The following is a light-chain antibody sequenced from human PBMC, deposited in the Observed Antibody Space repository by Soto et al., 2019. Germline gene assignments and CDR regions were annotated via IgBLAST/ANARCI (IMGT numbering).Light chain of an antibody. J-gene: IGKJ5*01. V-gene: IGKV3-15*01. CDR1: QSISSN. CDR2: RTS. Sequence: EIVMTQYPATLSVSPGERATLSCRASQSISSNLAWYQQKPGQAPRLLMFRTSSRATGFPARFSGSGSGTDFTLTISSLQPEDFATYYCQQSYSTRTFGQGTRLEIK. CDR3: QQSYSTRT.